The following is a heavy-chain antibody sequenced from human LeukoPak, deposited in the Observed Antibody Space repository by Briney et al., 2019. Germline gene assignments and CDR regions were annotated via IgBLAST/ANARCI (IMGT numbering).Heavy chain of an antibody. CDR3: ARDLGYYDILTGSTGAFDI. V-gene: IGHV4-59*01. CDR2: VYHTGST. CDR1: GGSISDYY. D-gene: IGHD3-9*01. Sequence: SETLSLTCSISGGSISDYYCNWLRQSPGKGLEWVGHVYHTGSTIYNPSLQSRVTISIDSSKNQFSLKMTTVTAADTAVYCCARDLGYYDILTGSTGAFDIWGQGTMVTVSS. J-gene: IGHJ3*02.